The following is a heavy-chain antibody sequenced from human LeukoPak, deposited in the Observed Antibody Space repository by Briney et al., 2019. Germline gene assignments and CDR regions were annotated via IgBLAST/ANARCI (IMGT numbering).Heavy chain of an antibody. J-gene: IGHJ3*02. CDR1: GYTFTSYG. Sequence: ASVKVSCKASGYTFTSYGISWVRQAPGQGLEWMGWISGYNAKTIFAQKFQDRVTLTTDTSASTVYMEVSSLRSDDTAVYYCARTMGIQAFDIWGQGTMVTVSS. CDR3: ARTMGIQAFDI. CDR2: ISGYNAKT. V-gene: IGHV1-18*01. D-gene: IGHD3-10*01.